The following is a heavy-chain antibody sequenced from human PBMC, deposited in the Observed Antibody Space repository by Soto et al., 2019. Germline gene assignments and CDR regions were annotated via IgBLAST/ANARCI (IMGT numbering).Heavy chain of an antibody. CDR3: AKGYGSSSSCPLGLGMDV. CDR2: ISGSGGST. D-gene: IGHD2-2*01. CDR1: GFTFSSYA. J-gene: IGHJ6*02. V-gene: IGHV3-23*01. Sequence: GGSLRLSCAASGFTFSSYAMSWVRQAPGKGLEWVSAISGSGGSTYYADSVKGRFTISRDNSKNTQYLQMNSLRAEDTAVYYCAKGYGSSSSCPLGLGMDVWGQGTTVTVSS.